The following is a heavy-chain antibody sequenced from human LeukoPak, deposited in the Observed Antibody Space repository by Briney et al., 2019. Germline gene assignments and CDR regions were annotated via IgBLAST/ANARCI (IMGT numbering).Heavy chain of an antibody. CDR2: ISSSSIHI. CDR3: ARGRYTYATGSSPFDY. Sequence: GGSLRLSCTASGFTFSTYSMNWVRQAPGKGLEWVSSISSSSIHIYYADSVQGRFTISRENAKNSLYLQMNSLRAGDTAVYYCARGRYTYATGSSPFDYWGQGTLVTVSS. D-gene: IGHD5-18*01. CDR1: GFTFSTYS. V-gene: IGHV3-21*06. J-gene: IGHJ4*02.